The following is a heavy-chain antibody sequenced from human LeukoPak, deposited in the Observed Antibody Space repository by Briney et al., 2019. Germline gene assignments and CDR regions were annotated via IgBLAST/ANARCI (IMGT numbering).Heavy chain of an antibody. CDR2: IIPIFGTA. J-gene: IGHJ3*02. CDR1: GGTFSSYA. V-gene: IGHV1-69*05. CDR3: ATQGAPSAGAFDI. D-gene: IGHD1-26*01. Sequence: ASVKVSCKASGGTFSSYAISWVRQAPGQGLEWMGGIIPIFGTANYAQKFQGRVTITTDESTSTAYMELSSLRSVDTAVYYCATQGAPSAGAFDIWGQGTMVTVSS.